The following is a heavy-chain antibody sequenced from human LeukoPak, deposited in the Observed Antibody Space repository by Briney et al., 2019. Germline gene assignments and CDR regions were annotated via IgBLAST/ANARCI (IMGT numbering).Heavy chain of an antibody. CDR2: ISAYNGNT. CDR3: ATDRYGYSSTYGY. J-gene: IGHJ4*02. D-gene: IGHD5-18*01. V-gene: IGHV1-18*01. Sequence: ASVKVSCKASGYTFTSYGISWVRQAPGQGLEWMGWISAYNGNTNYAQKLQGRVTMTTDTSTSTAYMDLSRLRSDDTAVYYCATDRYGYSSTYGYRGQGTLVTVSS. CDR1: GYTFTSYG.